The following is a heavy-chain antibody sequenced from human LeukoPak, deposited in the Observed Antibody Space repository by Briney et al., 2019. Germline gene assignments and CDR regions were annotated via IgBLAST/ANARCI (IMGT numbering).Heavy chain of an antibody. Sequence: SETLSLTCTISGGSISSYYWSWIRQPPGKGLEWIGYIYYSGSTNYNPSLKSRVTISVDTSKNQFSLKLSSVTAADTAVYYCARGAAAGTFTRQKYFDYWGQGTLVTVSS. CDR3: ARGAAAGTFTRQKYFDY. CDR1: GGSISSYY. V-gene: IGHV4-59*08. J-gene: IGHJ4*02. D-gene: IGHD6-13*01. CDR2: IYYSGST.